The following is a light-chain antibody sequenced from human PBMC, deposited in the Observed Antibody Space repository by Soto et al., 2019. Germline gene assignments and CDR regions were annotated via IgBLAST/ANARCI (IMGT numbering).Light chain of an antibody. CDR1: QSISNR. CDR3: QQSFSSRWT. CDR2: SSS. V-gene: IGKV1-39*01. Sequence: AVVTITCLASQSISNRLAWYQQKPGKAPNLLIYSSSTLQSGVPSRFSGSGSGTDFTLTISSLQPEDFATYYCQQSFSSRWTFGQGAKVDIK. J-gene: IGKJ1*01.